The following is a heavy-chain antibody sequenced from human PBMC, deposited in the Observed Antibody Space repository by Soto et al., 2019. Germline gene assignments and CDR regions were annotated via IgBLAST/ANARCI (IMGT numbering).Heavy chain of an antibody. V-gene: IGHV7-4-1*01. CDR2: INTNTGNP. CDR3: ATWSHYYYYSGMDV. J-gene: IGHJ6*02. Sequence: ASVKVSCKASGYTFTSYAMNWVRQAPGQGLEWMGWINTNTGNPTYAQGFTGRFVFSLDTSVSTAYLQIRSLKAEDTAVYYCATWSHYYYYSGMDVWGQGTTVTVSS. D-gene: IGHD2-15*01. CDR1: GYTFTSYA.